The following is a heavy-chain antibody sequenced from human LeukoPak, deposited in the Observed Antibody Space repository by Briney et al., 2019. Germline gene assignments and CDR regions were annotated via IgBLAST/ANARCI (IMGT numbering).Heavy chain of an antibody. CDR2: VDPEDGET. V-gene: IGHV1-69-2*01. CDR1: GYTFTDYY. D-gene: IGHD6-13*01. J-gene: IGHJ4*02. CDR3: ATPRIAAAGGDY. Sequence: ATVKISCKASGYTFTDYYMHWVQQAPGKGLEWMGRVDPEDGETIYAEKFQGRVTITADTSTDTAYMELSSLRSEDTAVYYCATPRIAAAGGDYWGQGTLVTVSS.